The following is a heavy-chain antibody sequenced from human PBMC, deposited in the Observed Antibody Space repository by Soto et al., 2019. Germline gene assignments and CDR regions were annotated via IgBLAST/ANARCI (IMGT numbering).Heavy chain of an antibody. V-gene: IGHV1-18*01. CDR3: AKNGQLPYYDYGMDV. J-gene: IGHJ6*02. Sequence: QGQLVQSGPEVKKPGASVKVSCKASGYTFTRYGISWVRQAPGQGLEWMGWISGYNGDTNYAQKVQGRVTMTIDTSTSTAYMELRSLTADDTAIYYCAKNGQLPYYDYGMDVWRQGTTVTVSS. CDR1: GYTFTRYG. CDR2: ISGYNGDT. D-gene: IGHD1-1*01.